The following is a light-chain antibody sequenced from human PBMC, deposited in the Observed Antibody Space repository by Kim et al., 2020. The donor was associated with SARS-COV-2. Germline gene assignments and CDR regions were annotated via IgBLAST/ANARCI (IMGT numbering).Light chain of an antibody. Sequence: GQRVTISCSGSNSNIGSNSVNWYQQVPGTAPKVLIYNNNQRPSGVPDRFSASKSGTSASLAISGLQSEDEADYYCASWDDTLSGWVFGGGTQLTVL. V-gene: IGLV1-44*01. J-gene: IGLJ3*02. CDR1: NSNIGSNS. CDR3: ASWDDTLSGWV. CDR2: NNN.